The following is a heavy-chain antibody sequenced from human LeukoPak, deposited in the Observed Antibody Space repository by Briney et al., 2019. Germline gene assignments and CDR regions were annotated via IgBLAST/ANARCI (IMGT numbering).Heavy chain of an antibody. D-gene: IGHD1-1*01. Sequence: PSETLSLTCTVSGGSISSYYWSWIRQSPGKGLECIGYIHYTGSTNYNPSLKSRVTILVDTSKNQFSLKLSSVTAADTAVYYCARARRWNAAVEGWWFDPWGQGTLVTVSS. V-gene: IGHV4-59*01. CDR3: ARARRWNAAVEGWWFDP. CDR2: IHYTGST. J-gene: IGHJ5*02. CDR1: GGSISSYY.